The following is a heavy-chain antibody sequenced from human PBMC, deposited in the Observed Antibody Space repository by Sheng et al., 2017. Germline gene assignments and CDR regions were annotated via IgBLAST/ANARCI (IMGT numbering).Heavy chain of an antibody. D-gene: IGHD3-16*01. CDR3: VTDQGGFFDP. Sequence: QVHLVQSGAEVKKPASSVKVSCKASGGNFINSAFNWVRQAPGQGLEWMGDIIPILGLANYAQKLQGRLTNTADKSTNTAYMELSSLTSEDTAVYYCVTDQGGFFDPWGQGTLVTVSS. CDR1: GGNFINSA. CDR2: IIPILGLA. J-gene: IGHJ5*02. V-gene: IGHV1-69*10.